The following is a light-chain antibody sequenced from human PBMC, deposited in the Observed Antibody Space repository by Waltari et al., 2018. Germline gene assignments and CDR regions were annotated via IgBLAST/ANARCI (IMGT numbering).Light chain of an antibody. CDR2: GNN. J-gene: IGLJ2*01. V-gene: IGLV1-40*01. Sequence: QSVLTQPPSLSGAPGQRVTMSCTGSSSNIGAGFDVHWYQHLPGTAPKLLILGNNNRAPGVPDRSAASKAGASASLAITGRQSEEEAVYYCQSYDSRLSVVVFGGGTKLTVL. CDR1: SSNIGAGFD. CDR3: QSYDSRLSVVV.